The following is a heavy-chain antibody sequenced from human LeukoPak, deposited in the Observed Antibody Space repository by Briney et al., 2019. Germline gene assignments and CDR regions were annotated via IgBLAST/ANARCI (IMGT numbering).Heavy chain of an antibody. CDR2: INPNSGGT. V-gene: IGHV1-2*02. CDR1: GYTFTGYY. Sequence: ASVKVSCKASGYTFTGYYMHWVRQAPGQGLEWMGWINPNSGGTNYAQKFQGRVTMTRDTSISTAYMELSRLRSDDTAVYYCARDPQGDFSYGMDVWGQGTTVIVSS. J-gene: IGHJ6*02. CDR3: ARDPQGDFSYGMDV.